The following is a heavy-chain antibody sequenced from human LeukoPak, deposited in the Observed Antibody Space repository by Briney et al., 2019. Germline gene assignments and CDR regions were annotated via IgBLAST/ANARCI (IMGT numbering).Heavy chain of an antibody. V-gene: IGHV4-34*01. CDR1: GGSFSGYY. Sequence: SETLSLTCAVYGGSFSGYYWGWIRQPPGKGLEWIGEINHSGSTNYNPSLKSRVTISVDTSKNQFSLKLSSVTAADTAVYYCARGGMTTVSSHFDYWGQGTLVTVSS. D-gene: IGHD4-17*01. CDR3: ARGGMTTVSSHFDY. CDR2: INHSGST. J-gene: IGHJ4*02.